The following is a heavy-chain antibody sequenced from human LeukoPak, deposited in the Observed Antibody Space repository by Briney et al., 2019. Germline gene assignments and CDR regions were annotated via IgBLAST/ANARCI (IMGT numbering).Heavy chain of an antibody. V-gene: IGHV4-39*01. CDR1: GDSVSSTNYY. CDR3: ATQDSSHY. J-gene: IGHJ4*02. D-gene: IGHD3-22*01. CDR2: IRYSESA. Sequence: PSETLSLTCTVSGDSVSSTNYYWGWIRQPPGRGLEWIASIRYSESAYYSPSLKSRATISVDTSKNQFSLTLRSLTATDTAVYYCATQDSSHYWGQGTLVTVAS.